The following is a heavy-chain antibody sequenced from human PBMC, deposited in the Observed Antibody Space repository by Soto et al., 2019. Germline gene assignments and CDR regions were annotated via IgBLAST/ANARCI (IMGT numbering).Heavy chain of an antibody. CDR1: GGTFSSYA. D-gene: IGHD4-17*01. CDR3: ARGGDYGGNSGWYFDL. Sequence: ASVEVSCKASGGTFSSYAISWVRQAPGQGLEWMGGIIPIFGTANYAQKFQGRVTITADESTSTAYMELSSLRSEDTAVYYCARGGDYGGNSGWYFDLWGRGTLVTVSS. V-gene: IGHV1-69*13. CDR2: IIPIFGTA. J-gene: IGHJ2*01.